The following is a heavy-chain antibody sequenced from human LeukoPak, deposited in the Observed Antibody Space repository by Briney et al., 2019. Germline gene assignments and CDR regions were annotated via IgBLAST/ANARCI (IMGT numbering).Heavy chain of an antibody. Sequence: GESLKISCKGSGYSFTSYWIGWVRQMPGKGLEWMGIIYPGDSDTRYSPSFQGQVTISADKSISTAYLQWSSLKASDTAMYYCATRTRDEISSLYYGMDVWGQGTTATVSS. D-gene: IGHD1-14*01. CDR3: ATRTRDEISSLYYGMDV. J-gene: IGHJ6*02. CDR1: GYSFTSYW. CDR2: IYPGDSDT. V-gene: IGHV5-51*01.